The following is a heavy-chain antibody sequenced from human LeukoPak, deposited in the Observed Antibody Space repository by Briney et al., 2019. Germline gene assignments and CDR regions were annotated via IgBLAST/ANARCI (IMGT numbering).Heavy chain of an antibody. CDR1: GGSISNYY. CDR2: IYSSGHT. Sequence: KPSETLSLTCTVSGGSISNYYWSWIRQPPGKGLEWIGYIYSSGHTNYNPSLKGRVTISVDTSKNQFSLNLTSVTAADTAVYYCARHFSGAAAPLPFDYWGQGTLVTVSS. V-gene: IGHV4-59*08. CDR3: ARHFSGAAAPLPFDY. D-gene: IGHD6-13*01. J-gene: IGHJ4*02.